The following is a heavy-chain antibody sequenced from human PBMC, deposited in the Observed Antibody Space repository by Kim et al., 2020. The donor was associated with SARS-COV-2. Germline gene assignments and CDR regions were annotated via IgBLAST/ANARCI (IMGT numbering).Heavy chain of an antibody. CDR1: GFRFSSYW. D-gene: IGHD2-15*01. CDR3: ARDLGGVVAATRDY. Sequence: RGSLRLSCAASGFRFSSYWMHWVRQAPGKGLVWVSRINSDGRSTSYADSVKGRFTISRDNAKNTLYLQMNSLRAEDTAVYYCARDLGGVVAATRDYWGQGTLVTVSS. V-gene: IGHV3-74*01. CDR2: INSDGRST. J-gene: IGHJ4*02.